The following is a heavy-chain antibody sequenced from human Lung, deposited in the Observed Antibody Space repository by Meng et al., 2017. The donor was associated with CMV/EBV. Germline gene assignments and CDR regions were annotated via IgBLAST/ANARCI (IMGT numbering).Heavy chain of an antibody. J-gene: IGHJ4*02. CDR1: GGSISTYY. D-gene: IGHD3-16*02. CDR3: ARHQNGGTYPLDY. CDR2: NYYSGST. V-gene: IGHV4-59*08. Sequence: QLQASGPRLVKPSETLSLTCAVSGGSISTYYWSWIRQPPGKGLEWIGNNYYSGSTNYNPSLASRVTISVDSSKNQFSLKLSFVTAADTAVYYCARHQNGGTYPLDYWGQGTLVTVSS.